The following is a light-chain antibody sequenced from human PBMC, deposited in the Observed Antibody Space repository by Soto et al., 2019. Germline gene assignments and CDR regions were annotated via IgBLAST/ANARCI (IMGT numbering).Light chain of an antibody. CDR1: SSDVGGYTY. J-gene: IGLJ3*02. V-gene: IGLV2-8*01. CDR2: EVS. CDR3: SSYANSNNLV. Sequence: QSALTQPPSASGSPGQSVTISCTGTSSDVGGYTYVSWYQQHPGKAPKLMIYEVSQRPSGVPDRFSGSKSGNTAYLTVSGLQAEDEADYYCSSYANSNNLVFGGGTKLTVL.